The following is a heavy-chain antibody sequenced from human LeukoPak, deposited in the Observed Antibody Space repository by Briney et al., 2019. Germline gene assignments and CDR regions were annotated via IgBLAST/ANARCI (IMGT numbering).Heavy chain of an antibody. CDR1: GGSISSSSYY. V-gene: IGHV4-39*07. CDR2: MSYSGST. Sequence: SETLSLTCTVSGGSISSSSYYWGWIRQPPGKGLEWIGSMSYSGSTYYNPSLKSRVTISVDTSKNQFSLKLSSVTAADTAVYYCARGTLWFGETHAFDIWGQGTMVTVSS. J-gene: IGHJ3*02. CDR3: ARGTLWFGETHAFDI. D-gene: IGHD3-10*01.